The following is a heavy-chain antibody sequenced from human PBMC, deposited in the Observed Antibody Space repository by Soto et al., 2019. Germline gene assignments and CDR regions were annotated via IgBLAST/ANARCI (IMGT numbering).Heavy chain of an antibody. J-gene: IGHJ4*02. Sequence: QVQLVQSGAEVKKPGASVTVSCKASGYSFTGYYIHWVRQAPGQGLEWMGVINSSGGSTSYEQQFRGRVTMTRDTSTSTVYMELGSLRSEDTAVYYCARESRRNYFDYWGQGTLVTVSS. CDR2: INSSGGST. CDR1: GYSFTGYY. V-gene: IGHV1-46*01. CDR3: ARESRRNYFDY.